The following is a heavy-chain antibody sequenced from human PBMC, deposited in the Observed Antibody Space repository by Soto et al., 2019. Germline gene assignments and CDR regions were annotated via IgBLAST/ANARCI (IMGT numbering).Heavy chain of an antibody. D-gene: IGHD6-13*01. CDR3: ARGSVARVSSSWYSVDY. J-gene: IGHJ4*02. V-gene: IGHV1-69*01. Sequence: QVQLVQSGAEVKKPGSSVKVSCKASGGTFSSYAISWVRQAPGQGLEWMGGIIPIFGTANYAQKFQGRVTITVDESTSTAYMELSSLRSEDTAVYYCARGSVARVSSSWYSVDYWGQGTLVTVSS. CDR2: IIPIFGTA. CDR1: GGTFSSYA.